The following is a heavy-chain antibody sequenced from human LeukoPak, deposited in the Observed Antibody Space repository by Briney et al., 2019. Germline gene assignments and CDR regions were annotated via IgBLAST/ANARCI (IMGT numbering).Heavy chain of an antibody. CDR3: AKRTYCSSTSCLDY. Sequence: GGSLRLSCAASGFTFDDYAMHWVRQAPGKGLEWVSGISWNSGSIGYADSVKGRFTISRDNSKNTLYLQMNSLRAEDTAVYYCAKRTYCSSTSCLDYWGQGTLVTVSS. J-gene: IGHJ4*02. CDR1: GFTFDDYA. V-gene: IGHV3-9*01. CDR2: ISWNSGSI. D-gene: IGHD2-2*01.